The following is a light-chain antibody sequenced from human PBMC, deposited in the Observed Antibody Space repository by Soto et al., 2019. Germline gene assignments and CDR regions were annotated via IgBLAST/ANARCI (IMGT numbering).Light chain of an antibody. V-gene: IGLV1-36*01. CDR2: YDD. J-gene: IGLJ2*01. CDR3: ATWDDSLNGQV. CDR1: RSNIGNNA. Sequence: QSVLTQPPSVSGAPRQRVTISCSGSRSNIGNNAVNWYQQFPGRAPKLLIYYDDLLPSGVSDRLSGSKSGTSASLAISGLQSEDEADYYCATWDDSLNGQVFGGGTKVTVL.